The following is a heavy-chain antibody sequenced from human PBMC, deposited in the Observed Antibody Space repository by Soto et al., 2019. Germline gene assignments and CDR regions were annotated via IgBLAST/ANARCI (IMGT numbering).Heavy chain of an antibody. Sequence: QVQLVESGGGVVQPGRSLRLSCAASGFKFGSYGMHWVRQAPGKGLEWVALISFDGSNKHYGDSVKGRFAFSRDTSKNTLYLQMNSLRAEDTAFYYCAKDHEWETTLTPGLLDHWGQGTLVIVSP. CDR1: GFKFGSYG. D-gene: IGHD4-17*01. V-gene: IGHV3-30*18. CDR2: ISFDGSNK. CDR3: AKDHEWETTLTPGLLDH. J-gene: IGHJ4*02.